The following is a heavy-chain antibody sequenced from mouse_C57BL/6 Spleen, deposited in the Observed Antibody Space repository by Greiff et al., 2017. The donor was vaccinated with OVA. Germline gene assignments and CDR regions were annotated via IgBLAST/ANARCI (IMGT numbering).Heavy chain of an antibody. D-gene: IGHD1-1*01. Sequence: VQLQQPGAELVKPGASVKLSCKASGYTFTSYWMHWVKQRPGQGLEWIGMIHPNSGSTKYNEKFKSKATLTVDKSSSTAYMQLSSLTSEDSAVYYCARGDGSSSSYYAMDYWGQGTSVTVSS. J-gene: IGHJ4*01. CDR3: ARGDGSSSSYYAMDY. V-gene: IGHV1-64*01. CDR2: IHPNSGST. CDR1: GYTFTSYW.